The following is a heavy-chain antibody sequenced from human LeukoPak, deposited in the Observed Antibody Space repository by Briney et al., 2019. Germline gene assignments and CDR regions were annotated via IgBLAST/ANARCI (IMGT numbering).Heavy chain of an antibody. CDR3: ATRSYYDSSGYYPFY. CDR1: AYSFTRYS. V-gene: IGHV5-51*01. J-gene: IGHJ4*02. Sequence: GESLKISCKDSAYSFTRYSIGWVRQMPGKGLEWMGIIYPADSDTRYSPSFQGRVTISADRSISTAYLQWSSLKASDTAMYYCATRSYYDSSGYYPFYWGQGTLVTVSS. CDR2: IYPADSDT. D-gene: IGHD3-22*01.